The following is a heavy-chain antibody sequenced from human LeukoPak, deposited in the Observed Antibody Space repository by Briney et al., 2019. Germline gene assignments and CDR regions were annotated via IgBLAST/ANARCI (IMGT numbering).Heavy chain of an antibody. CDR1: GFTLSGYW. V-gene: IGHV3-7*01. CDR3: ATSDDSSGSD. D-gene: IGHD3-22*01. Sequence: GGSLRLSCAASGFTLSGYWMSWVRQAPGKGLEWVANINLDGSVRHYVDSARGRFTISRDNAKNSLYLQMNSLRAEDTALYYCATSDDSSGSDWGQGTLVTVSS. J-gene: IGHJ4*02. CDR2: INLDGSVR.